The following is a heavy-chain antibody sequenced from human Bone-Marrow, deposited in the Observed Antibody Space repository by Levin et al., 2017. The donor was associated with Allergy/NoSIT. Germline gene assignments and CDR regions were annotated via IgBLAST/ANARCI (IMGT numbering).Heavy chain of an antibody. Sequence: SETLSLTCSVSGGSISSTGHYWSWVRHVPGKGLEWIGYIYYTGRAFYNPSLMSRVTIAVDTSKDQFSLTLRSVTAADTAVYYCARADALYWYYLDVWGQGTTVTVS. CDR1: GGSISSTGHY. V-gene: IGHV4-31*03. CDR2: IYYTGRA. J-gene: IGHJ6*03. CDR3: ARADALYWYYLDV.